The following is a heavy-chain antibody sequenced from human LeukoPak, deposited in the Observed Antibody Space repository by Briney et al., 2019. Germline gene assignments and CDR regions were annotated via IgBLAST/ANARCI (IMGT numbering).Heavy chain of an antibody. CDR1: GGSIRSYY. CDR3: ARDSGTTGEVKFDP. D-gene: IGHD3-10*01. Sequence: SETLSLTCSVSGGSIRSYYWSWIQQPAGGGLQWIGRIYASGSTTYNPTLKSRVTMSLDTSKTQFSLRLTSVTAADTAVYYCARDSGTTGEVKFDPWGQGTLVTVSS. J-gene: IGHJ5*02. V-gene: IGHV4-4*07. CDR2: IYASGST.